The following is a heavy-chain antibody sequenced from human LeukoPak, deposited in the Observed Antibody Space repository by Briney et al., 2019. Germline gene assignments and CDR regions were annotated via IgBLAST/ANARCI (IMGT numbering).Heavy chain of an antibody. Sequence: GSSVKVSCKASGDTFSSYPINWVRQAPGQGLEWMGGINPIFGTTDYAQKFQGRVTINADKSTSTSYMELSSLRSEDTAVYYCARGMTGYNYGPLDYWGQGTLVTVSS. CDR3: ARGMTGYNYGPLDY. J-gene: IGHJ4*02. CDR1: GDTFSSYP. CDR2: INPIFGTT. D-gene: IGHD5-18*01. V-gene: IGHV1-69*06.